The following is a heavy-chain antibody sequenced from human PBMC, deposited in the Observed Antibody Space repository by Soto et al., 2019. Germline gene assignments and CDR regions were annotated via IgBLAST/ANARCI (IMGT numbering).Heavy chain of an antibody. J-gene: IGHJ4*02. CDR3: ARFTVATHFDGY. D-gene: IGHD5-12*01. CDR1: GGSISSGVYY. Sequence: QVQLQESGPGLVKPSQTLSLTCTVSGGSISSGVYYWTWIRQPPGKGLEWIAYIYYSGSTYYNPSLRSRVTISVDTSENQFSLKLSSVTATDTAVYYCARFTVATHFDGYWGQGTLVTVS. V-gene: IGHV4-30-4*01. CDR2: IYYSGST.